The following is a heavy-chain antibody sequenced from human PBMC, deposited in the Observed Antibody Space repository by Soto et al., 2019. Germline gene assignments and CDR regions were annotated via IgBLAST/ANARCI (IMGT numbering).Heavy chain of an antibody. CDR3: ATVAFGYHSHSDY. J-gene: IGHJ4*02. CDR1: GFAFDDSS. CDR2: IDNVGGTI. Sequence: GGSLRLSCVASGFAFDDSSMNWIRQSPGKGLEWLSYIDNVGGTIYYADPVRGRFTVSRNNAKYSLFLQMTALRAEDSAMYFCATVAFGYHSHSDYWGRGALVTVSS. V-gene: IGHV3-11*01. D-gene: IGHD6-25*01.